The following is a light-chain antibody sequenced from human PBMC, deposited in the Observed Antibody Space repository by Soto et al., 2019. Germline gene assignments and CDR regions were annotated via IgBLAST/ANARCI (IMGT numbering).Light chain of an antibody. Sequence: SYELTQPPSVSVAPGKTATITCGGNSIGSKSVHWYQQMPGQAPVLVISYDSDRPSGIPERFSGSNSANTATLTISRVEPGDEADYYCQVWETSSGHQAIFGAGTKLTVL. CDR1: SIGSKS. V-gene: IGLV3-21*01. CDR2: YDS. J-gene: IGLJ2*01. CDR3: QVWETSSGHQAI.